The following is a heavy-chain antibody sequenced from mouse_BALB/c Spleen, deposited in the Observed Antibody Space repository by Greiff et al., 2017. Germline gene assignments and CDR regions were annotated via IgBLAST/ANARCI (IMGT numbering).Heavy chain of an antibody. Sequence: DVMLVESGGGLVKPGGSLKLSCAASGFTFSSYAMSWVRQSPEKRLEWVAEISSGGSYTYYPDTVTGRFTISRDNAKNTLYLEMSSLRSEDTAMYYCARERGNYDAMDYWGQGTSVTVSS. V-gene: IGHV5-9-4*01. CDR3: ARERGNYDAMDY. J-gene: IGHJ4*01. D-gene: IGHD2-1*01. CDR1: GFTFSSYA. CDR2: ISSGGSYT.